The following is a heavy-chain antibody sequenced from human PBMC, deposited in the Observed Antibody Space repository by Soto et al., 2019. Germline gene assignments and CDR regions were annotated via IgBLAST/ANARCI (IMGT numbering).Heavy chain of an antibody. D-gene: IGHD6-13*01. CDR3: ARDVGQLAPLFDY. V-gene: IGHV3-30-3*01. CDR1: GFTFSSYA. Sequence: QVQLVESGGGVVQPGRSLRLSCAASGFTFSSYAMHWVRQAPGKGLEWVAVISYDGSNKYYADSVKGRFTISRDNSKNPLYLHMNSLRAEDTAVYYCARDVGQLAPLFDYWGQGTLVTVSS. J-gene: IGHJ4*02. CDR2: ISYDGSNK.